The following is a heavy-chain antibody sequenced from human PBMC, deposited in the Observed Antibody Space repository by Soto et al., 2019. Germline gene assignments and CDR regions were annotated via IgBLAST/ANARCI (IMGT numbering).Heavy chain of an antibody. CDR3: ARAVSSGLFYFDY. V-gene: IGHV3-30-3*01. J-gene: IGHJ4*02. Sequence: SLRLSCAASGFTFSSYAMHWVRQAPGKGLEWVAVISYDGSNKYYADSVKGRFTISRDNSKNTLYLQMNSLRAEDTAVYYCARAVSSGLFYFDYWGQGTLVTVSS. CDR1: GFTFSSYA. D-gene: IGHD6-19*01. CDR2: ISYDGSNK.